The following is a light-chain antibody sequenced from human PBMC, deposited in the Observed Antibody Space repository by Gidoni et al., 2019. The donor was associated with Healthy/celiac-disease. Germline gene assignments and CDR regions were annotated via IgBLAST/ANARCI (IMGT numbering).Light chain of an antibody. V-gene: IGLV1-51*02. J-gene: IGLJ3*02. CDR1: SSNIGNNY. CDR3: GTWDSSLSVLWV. CDR2: ENN. Sequence: QSVFTPPPSVSAAPGQKVTISCSGSSSNIGNNYVSWYQQLPGTAPKLLIYENNKRPSGIPDRCSGSKSGTSATLGITGRQTGDEADYYCGTWDSSLSVLWVFGGGTKLTVL.